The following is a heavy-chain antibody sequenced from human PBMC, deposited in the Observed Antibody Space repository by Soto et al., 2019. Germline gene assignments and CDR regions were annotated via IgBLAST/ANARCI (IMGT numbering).Heavy chain of an antibody. J-gene: IGHJ5*02. Sequence: QVQLVQSGAEVKKPGASVKVSCKASGYIFLNYAIHWVRQAPGQRPEWVGWINAANGNTKYSQKLQGRVTITSDTAAITAYLELRSLRSEDSAQSYCARAPLYSSDIVEVPAVMFEDWFFPCGQATLVTVSS. CDR2: INAANGNT. CDR3: ARAPLYSSDIVEVPAVMFEDWFFP. V-gene: IGHV1-3*01. CDR1: GYIFLNYA. D-gene: IGHD2-2*01.